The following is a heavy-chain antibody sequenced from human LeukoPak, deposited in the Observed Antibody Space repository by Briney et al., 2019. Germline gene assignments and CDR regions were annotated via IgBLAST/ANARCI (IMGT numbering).Heavy chain of an antibody. CDR3: AREYYYYYGMDV. Sequence: ASVRVSCKASGYTFTSYDINWVRQATGQGLEWMGWMNPNSGNTGYAQKFQGRVTMTRNTSISTAYMELSSLRSEDTAVYYCAREYYYYYGMDVWGQGTTVTVSS. CDR2: MNPNSGNT. J-gene: IGHJ6*02. V-gene: IGHV1-8*01. CDR1: GYTFTSYD.